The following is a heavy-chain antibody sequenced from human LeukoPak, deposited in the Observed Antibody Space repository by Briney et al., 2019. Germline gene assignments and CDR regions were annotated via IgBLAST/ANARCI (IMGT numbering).Heavy chain of an antibody. Sequence: PSETLSLTCTVSGGSISSSSYYWGWIRQPPGKGLEWIGSIYYSGSTYYNPSLKSRVTISVDTSKNQFSLKLSSVTAADTAVYYCARPSQDNTMIVVDWGQGTLVTVSS. D-gene: IGHD3-22*01. V-gene: IGHV4-39*07. CDR2: IYYSGST. J-gene: IGHJ4*02. CDR1: GGSISSSSYY. CDR3: ARPSQDNTMIVVD.